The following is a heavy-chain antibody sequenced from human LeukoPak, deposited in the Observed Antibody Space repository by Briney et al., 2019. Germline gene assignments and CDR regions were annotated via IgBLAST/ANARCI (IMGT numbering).Heavy chain of an antibody. CDR3: AKEQMAGAFDY. V-gene: IGHV3-9*01. J-gene: IGHJ4*02. CDR2: ISWNSVSI. Sequence: PGRSLRLSCAASGFTFYDYAMHWVRQAPGKGLEWVSGISWNSVSIGYADSVKGRFTISRDNAKNSLYLQMNSLRAEDTALYYCAKEQMAGAFDYWGQGTLVTVSS. CDR1: GFTFYDYA. D-gene: IGHD6-19*01.